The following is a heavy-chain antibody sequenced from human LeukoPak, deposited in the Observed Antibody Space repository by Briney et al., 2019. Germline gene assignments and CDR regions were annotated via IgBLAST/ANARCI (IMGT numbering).Heavy chain of an antibody. V-gene: IGHV4-4*07. CDR3: ARDHKSSSGSYYGVWYFDL. CDR2: IYTSGST. D-gene: IGHD1-26*01. Sequence: SETLSLTCTVSGGSISSYYWSWIRQPAGKGLEWIGRIYTSGSTNYNPSLKSRVTMSVDTSKNQFSLKLSSVTAADTAVYYCARDHKSSSGSYYGVWYFDLWGRGTLVTVSS. J-gene: IGHJ2*01. CDR1: GGSISSYY.